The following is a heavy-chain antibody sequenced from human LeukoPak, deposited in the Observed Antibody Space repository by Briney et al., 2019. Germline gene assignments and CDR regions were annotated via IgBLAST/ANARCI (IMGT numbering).Heavy chain of an antibody. CDR3: ASTPPTAAMNFGDGIDV. CDR2: ISSSSSYI. CDR1: GFTFSSYS. Sequence: PGGSLRLFCAASGFTFSSYSMHWVRQAPGKGLERVSSISSSSSYIYYADAVKGRFTISRDNAKNSLYLQMNSLRAEDTAVYYCASTPPTAAMNFGDGIDVWGQGTTVTVSS. J-gene: IGHJ6*02. D-gene: IGHD2-2*01. V-gene: IGHV3-21*01.